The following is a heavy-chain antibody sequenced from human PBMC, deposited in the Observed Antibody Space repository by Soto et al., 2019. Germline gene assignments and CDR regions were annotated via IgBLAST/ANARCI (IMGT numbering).Heavy chain of an antibody. CDR2: IYYSGST. D-gene: IGHD2-15*01. CDR1: GGSISSGDYY. J-gene: IGHJ4*02. CDR3: ARARGARYFDY. V-gene: IGHV4-30-4*01. Sequence: QVQLQESGPGLVKPSQTLSLTCTVSGGSISSGDYYWSWIRQPPGKGLEWIGYIYYSGSTYYNPSLQSRVTISVDTSKNQCSLKLSSVTAADTDVYYCARARGARYFDYWGQGTLVTVSS.